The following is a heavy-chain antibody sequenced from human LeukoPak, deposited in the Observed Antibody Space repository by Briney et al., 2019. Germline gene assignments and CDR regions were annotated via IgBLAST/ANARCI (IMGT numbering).Heavy chain of an antibody. J-gene: IGHJ5*02. CDR3: ARGRGWYSSGWYDWFDP. V-gene: IGHV1-18*01. CDR1: GYTFTTYN. D-gene: IGHD6-19*01. CDR2: ISGYNGNT. Sequence: ASVKVSCKASGYTFTTYNINWVRQAPGQGLEWMGWISGYNGNTNYAQKLQGRVTMTTDTSTSTAYMELRSLRSDDTAVYYCARGRGWYSSGWYDWFDPWGQGTLVTVSS.